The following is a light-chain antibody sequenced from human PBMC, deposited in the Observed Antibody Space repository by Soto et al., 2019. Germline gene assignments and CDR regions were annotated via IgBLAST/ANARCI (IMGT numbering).Light chain of an antibody. V-gene: IGKV4-1*01. Sequence: DILMTQSPESLTVSVGERATINCKSSQSRLYRSTNKNYLAWYQQKPGQPPKLLMYWASTRESGVPDRFSGSGSGTDFTPTISNVQAADVAVYYWQRYYNTPLTLGGGTKVEIK. CDR2: WAS. CDR1: QSRLYRSTNKNY. CDR3: QRYYNTPLT. J-gene: IGKJ4*01.